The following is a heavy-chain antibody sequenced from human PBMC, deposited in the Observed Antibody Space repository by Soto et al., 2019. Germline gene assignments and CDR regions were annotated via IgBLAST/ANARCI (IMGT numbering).Heavy chain of an antibody. D-gene: IGHD6-6*01. CDR2: IYYSGST. CDR3: ARGWRQLVPNWFDP. V-gene: IGHV4-59*01. CDR1: GGSIISYY. J-gene: IGHJ5*02. Sequence: SETLSLTCTVSGGSIISYYWSWIRQPPGKGLEWIGYIYYSGSTNYNPSLKSRVTISVDTSKNQFSLKLSSVTAADTAVYYCARGWRQLVPNWFDPWGQGTLVTVSS.